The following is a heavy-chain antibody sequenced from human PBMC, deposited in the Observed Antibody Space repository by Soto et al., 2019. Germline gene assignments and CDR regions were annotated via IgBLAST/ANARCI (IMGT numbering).Heavy chain of an antibody. CDR1: GGTFSSYA. Sequence: QVQLVQSGAEVTKPGSSVKVSCQASGGTFSSYAISWVRQAPGQGLEWMGGIIPIFGTADYAQTFQGRVTITADESTSTAYMELSSLRSEDTAVYYCERDPYYYDSSGYVRYYYYYGMDVWGQGPTVTVSS. V-gene: IGHV1-69*01. CDR3: ERDPYYYDSSGYVRYYYYYGMDV. D-gene: IGHD3-22*01. CDR2: IIPIFGTA. J-gene: IGHJ6*02.